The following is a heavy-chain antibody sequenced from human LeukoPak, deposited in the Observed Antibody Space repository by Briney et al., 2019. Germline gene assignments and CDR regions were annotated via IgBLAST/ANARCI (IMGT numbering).Heavy chain of an antibody. CDR1: GGSISSYY. V-gene: IGHV4-4*07. CDR3: ARDRYYYDSSARYFDY. Sequence: PSQTLSLTCTVSGGSISSYYWSWIRQPAGKGLEWIGRIHTSGSTNYSPSLKSRVTMSVDTSKNQFSLKLSSVTAADTAVYYCARDRYYYDSSARYFDYWGQGTLVTVSS. D-gene: IGHD3-22*01. CDR2: IHTSGST. J-gene: IGHJ4*02.